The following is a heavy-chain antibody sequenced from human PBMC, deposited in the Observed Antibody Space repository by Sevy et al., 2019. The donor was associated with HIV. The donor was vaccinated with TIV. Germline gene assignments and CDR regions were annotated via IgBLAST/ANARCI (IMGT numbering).Heavy chain of an antibody. CDR2: ISYDGSNK. Sequence: GGSLRLSCATSGFTFSSYGMHWVRQAPGKGLEWVAVISYDGSNKYYADSVKGRFTISRDNSKNTLYLQMNSLRAEDTAVYYCAAHGYFQHWGQGTLVTVSS. J-gene: IGHJ1*01. V-gene: IGHV3-30*03. CDR3: AAHGYFQH. CDR1: GFTFSSYG.